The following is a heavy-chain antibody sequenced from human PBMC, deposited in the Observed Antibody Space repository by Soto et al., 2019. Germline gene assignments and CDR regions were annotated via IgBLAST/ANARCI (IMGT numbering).Heavy chain of an antibody. D-gene: IGHD2-2*01. CDR2: IYYSGST. J-gene: IGHJ6*02. CDR3: GRAWYHLESVYYSYYGMDV. V-gene: IGHV4-31*03. CDR1: GGSISSGGYY. Sequence: QVQLQESGPGLVKPSQTLSLTCTVSGGSISSGGYYWSWIRQHPGKGLEWIGYIYYSGSTYYNPSLKSRVTISVDPLKTQFSRKLSPLPAAATAVYYGGRAWYHLESVYYSYYGMDVWGQGTTFTVS.